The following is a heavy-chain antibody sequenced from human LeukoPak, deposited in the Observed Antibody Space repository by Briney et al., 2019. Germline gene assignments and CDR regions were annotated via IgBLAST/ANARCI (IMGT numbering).Heavy chain of an antibody. V-gene: IGHV1-3*01. D-gene: IGHD3-22*01. Sequence: ASVKVSCKASGYTFTSYAMHWVRQAPGQRLEWMGWINAGNGNTKYSQKFQGRVTITRDTSASTAYMEPSSLRSEDTAVYYCARSYYYYDSSGYHYTYYFDYWGQGTLVTVSS. CDR2: INAGNGNT. CDR3: ARSYYYYDSSGYHYTYYFDY. J-gene: IGHJ4*02. CDR1: GYTFTSYA.